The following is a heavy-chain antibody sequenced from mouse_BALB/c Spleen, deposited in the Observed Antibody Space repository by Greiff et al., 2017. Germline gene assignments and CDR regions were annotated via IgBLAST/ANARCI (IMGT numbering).Heavy chain of an antibody. CDR2: IWAGGST. V-gene: IGHV2-9*02. Sequence: VQLQESGPGLVAPSQSLSITCTVSGFSLTSYGVHWVRQPPGKGLEWLGVIWAGGSTNYNSALMSRLSISKDNSKSQVFLKMNSLQTDDTAMYYCARSYGNYPYYYAMDYWGQGTSVTVSS. CDR1: GFSLTSYG. CDR3: ARSYGNYPYYYAMDY. D-gene: IGHD2-1*01. J-gene: IGHJ4*01.